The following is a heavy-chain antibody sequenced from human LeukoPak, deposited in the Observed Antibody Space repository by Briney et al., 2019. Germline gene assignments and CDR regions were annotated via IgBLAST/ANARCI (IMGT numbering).Heavy chain of an antibody. CDR2: IKQDGSEK. J-gene: IGHJ4*02. CDR3: ARDSGGVVAARGYFDY. D-gene: IGHD2-15*01. Sequence: GGSLRLSCAASGFTFSSYWMSSVRQAPGKGLEWVANIKQDGSEKYYVDSVKGRFTISRDNAKNSLYLQMNSLRAEDTAVYYCARDSGGVVAARGYFDYWGQGTLVTVSS. V-gene: IGHV3-7*01. CDR1: GFTFSSYW.